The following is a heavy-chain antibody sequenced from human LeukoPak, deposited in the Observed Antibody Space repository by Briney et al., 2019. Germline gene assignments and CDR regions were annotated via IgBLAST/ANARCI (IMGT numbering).Heavy chain of an antibody. D-gene: IGHD3-10*01. CDR3: AKDLRGYHQAADY. CDR1: GVTFSSHG. J-gene: IGHJ4*02. Sequence: GGSLRLSCGVSGVTFSSHGMNWVRQAPGKGLDWVSSIGGGGDDIYYADSVKGRFTISRDNSKNTLYLQMNSLRAEDTAIYYCAKDLRGYHQAADYWGQGTLVTVSS. CDR2: IGGGGDDI. V-gene: IGHV3-23*01.